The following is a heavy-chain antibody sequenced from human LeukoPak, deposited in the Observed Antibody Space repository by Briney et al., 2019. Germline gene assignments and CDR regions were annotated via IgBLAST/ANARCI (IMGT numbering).Heavy chain of an antibody. Sequence: SETPSLTCAVYGGSFSGYYWSWIRQPPGKGLEWIGEINHSGSTNYNPSLKSRVTISVDTSKNQFSLKLSSVTAADTAVYYCARGDIVVVPAALVVWGEGTTVTVSS. D-gene: IGHD2-2*01. V-gene: IGHV4-34*01. CDR2: INHSGST. CDR1: GGSFSGYY. J-gene: IGHJ6*04. CDR3: ARGDIVVVPAALVV.